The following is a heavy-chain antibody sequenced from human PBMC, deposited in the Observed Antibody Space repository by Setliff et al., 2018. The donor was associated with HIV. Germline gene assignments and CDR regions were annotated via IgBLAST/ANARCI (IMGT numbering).Heavy chain of an antibody. CDR3: ARRLPYSSSWYYFDY. CDR2: FHHSGSA. CDR1: GGSISSDSYY. J-gene: IGHJ4*02. Sequence: SETLSLTCNVSGGSISSDSYYWGWIRQPPGKGLEWIGSFHHSGSASYNPSLRSRVTISEDTSKNQFSLKLTSVTAADTAVYYCARRLPYSSSWYYFDYWGQGTLVTVSS. D-gene: IGHD6-13*01. V-gene: IGHV4-39*01.